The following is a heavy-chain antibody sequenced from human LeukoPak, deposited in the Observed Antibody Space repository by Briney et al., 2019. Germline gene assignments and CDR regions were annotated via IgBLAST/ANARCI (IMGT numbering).Heavy chain of an antibody. Sequence: PGGSLRLSCAASGFTFSSYAMHWVRQAPGKGLEWVSGISWNSGSIGYADSVKGRFTISRDNAKNSLYLQMNSLRAEDTALYYCAKGRTRSTKTEVDYWGQGTLVTVSS. CDR1: GFTFSSYA. V-gene: IGHV3-9*01. J-gene: IGHJ4*02. CDR2: ISWNSGSI. D-gene: IGHD1-14*01. CDR3: AKGRTRSTKTEVDY.